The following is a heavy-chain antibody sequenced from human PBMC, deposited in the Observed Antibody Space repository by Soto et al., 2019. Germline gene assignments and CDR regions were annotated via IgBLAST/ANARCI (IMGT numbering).Heavy chain of an antibody. J-gene: IGHJ4*02. Sequence: SETLSLTCAVYGGSFSGYYWSWIRQPPGKGLEWIGEINHSGSTNYNPPLKSRVTISVDTSKNQFSLKLSSVTTAGTAVYYCARGRLRYPESRFDYWGQGTLVTVSS. CDR3: ARGRLRYPESRFDY. CDR2: INHSGST. V-gene: IGHV4-34*01. D-gene: IGHD3-9*01. CDR1: GGSFSGYY.